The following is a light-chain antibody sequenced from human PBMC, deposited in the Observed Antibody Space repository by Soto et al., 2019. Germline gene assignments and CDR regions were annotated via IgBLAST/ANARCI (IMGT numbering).Light chain of an antibody. V-gene: IGKV3-11*01. CDR1: QSVSSN. CDR3: QQRKNWPPIT. J-gene: IGKJ5*01. CDR2: DSS. Sequence: EIALTQSPATLSLSPGERATLSCRASQSVSSNLAWYQQKPGQPPRLLIFDSSNRATGVPVRFSGSGSGTVFTLTIGSLEPEDSAVYYCQQRKNWPPITFGQGTRLEI.